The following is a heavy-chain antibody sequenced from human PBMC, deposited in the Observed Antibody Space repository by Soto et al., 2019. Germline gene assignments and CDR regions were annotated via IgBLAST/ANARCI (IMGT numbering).Heavy chain of an antibody. Sequence: QITLKESGPRLVKPTQTLTLTCTFPGFSLSTSGGGGAWILQPPGKALEWLALIFWEEDKRYRPSLESRLTITKDTSKNQVVLTMTNMDSVDTATYYCAYLPCSGGSCYWFSFSGMDVWGQGTTVTVSS. D-gene: IGHD2-15*01. V-gene: IGHV2-5*02. CDR2: IFWEEDK. J-gene: IGHJ6*02. CDR1: GFSLSTSGGG. CDR3: AYLPCSGGSCYWFSFSGMDV.